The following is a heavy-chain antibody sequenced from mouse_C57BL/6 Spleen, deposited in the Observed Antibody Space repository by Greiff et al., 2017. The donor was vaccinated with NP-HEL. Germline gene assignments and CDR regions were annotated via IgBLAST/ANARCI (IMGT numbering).Heavy chain of an antibody. J-gene: IGHJ4*01. CDR3: ARREYYYGSSPLAMDY. Sequence: QVQLQQPGAELVMPGASVKLSCKASGYTFTSYWMHWVKQRPGQGLEWIGEIDPSDSYTNYNQKFKGKSTLTVDKSSSTAYMQLSSLTSEDSAVYYCARREYYYGSSPLAMDYWGQGTSVTVSS. CDR1: GYTFTSYW. V-gene: IGHV1-69*01. D-gene: IGHD1-1*01. CDR2: IDPSDSYT.